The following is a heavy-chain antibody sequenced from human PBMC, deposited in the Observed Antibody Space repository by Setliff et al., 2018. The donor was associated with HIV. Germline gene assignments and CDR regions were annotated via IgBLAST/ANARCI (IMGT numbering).Heavy chain of an antibody. V-gene: IGHV4-34*01. J-gene: IGHJ6*02. CDR1: GGSFSDYY. CDR3: ARIFGDQGYYYGMDV. Sequence: LSLTCAVYGGSFSDYYWSWIRQPPGKGLEWIGEINHSGRTIQSPSLGSRVTISVDTSKNQFSLKLSSVIAADTAVYYCARIFGDQGYYYGMDVWGQGTTVTVSS. CDR2: INHSGRT. D-gene: IGHD3-3*01.